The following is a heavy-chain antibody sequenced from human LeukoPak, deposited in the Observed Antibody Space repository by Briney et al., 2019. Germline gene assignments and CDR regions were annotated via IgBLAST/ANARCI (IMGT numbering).Heavy chain of an antibody. CDR3: VRDDGWYS. CDR2: INHSGGTM. J-gene: IGHJ4*02. CDR1: GFTFSDYS. Sequence: GGSLRLSCAASGFTFSDYSMNWVRQAPGKGLEWVSYINHSGGTMYYAASVRGRFTISRDNAENSLYLQMHSLIVEDTAVYYCVRDDGWYSWGQGTLVTVSS. D-gene: IGHD6-19*01. V-gene: IGHV3-48*01.